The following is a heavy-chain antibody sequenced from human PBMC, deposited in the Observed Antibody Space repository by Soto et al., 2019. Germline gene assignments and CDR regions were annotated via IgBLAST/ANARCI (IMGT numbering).Heavy chain of an antibody. Sequence: EVQLVESGGGLVQPGGSLRLSCAASGFTFSTYWMQWVRQAPGKGLLWISRINSDGSNTNYADSVKGRFAISRDNAKNTLYLQMNSLRAEDTAVYYCARTGAFNYENSPYERWGQGTLVTVSS. CDR1: GFTFSTYW. D-gene: IGHD3-22*01. J-gene: IGHJ4*02. CDR2: INSDGSNT. CDR3: ARTGAFNYENSPYER. V-gene: IGHV3-74*01.